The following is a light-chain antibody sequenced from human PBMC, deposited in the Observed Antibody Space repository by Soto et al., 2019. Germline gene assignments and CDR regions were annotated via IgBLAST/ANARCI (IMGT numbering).Light chain of an antibody. Sequence: EIVLTQSPATLSLSPGERATLSCRASQSVSSYLAWYQQKPGQAPRLLIYDASNRATGIPARFSGSGSGTDFTLTISSLEPEDFAVYYCQQLRTWPLPFGGGTRVDIK. CDR1: QSVSSY. J-gene: IGKJ4*01. CDR2: DAS. CDR3: QQLRTWPLP. V-gene: IGKV3-11*01.